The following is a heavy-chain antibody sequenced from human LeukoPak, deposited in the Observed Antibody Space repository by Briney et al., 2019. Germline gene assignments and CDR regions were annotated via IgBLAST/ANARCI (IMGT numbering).Heavy chain of an antibody. J-gene: IGHJ4*02. CDR1: GFTFSSYA. CDR2: ISSDGTNK. CDR3: ARGDYYFDY. D-gene: IGHD3/OR15-3a*01. V-gene: IGHV3-30-3*01. Sequence: GGSLRLSCAASGFTFSSYALHWVRQAPGKGLEWVTIISSDGTNKYYADSVKGRFTISRDNSKNTLYLQTNSLRAEDTAVYYCARGDYYFDYWGQGTLVTVSS.